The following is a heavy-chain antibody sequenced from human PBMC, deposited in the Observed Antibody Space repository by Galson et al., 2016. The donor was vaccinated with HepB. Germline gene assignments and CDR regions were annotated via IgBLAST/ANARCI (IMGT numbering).Heavy chain of an antibody. V-gene: IGHV3-74*01. CDR3: ARQTLLGGMEGDYFDF. Sequence: SLRLSCAASGFTFSSYWMHWVRQAPGKGLVWVSRINGGGRSTSYADSVKGRFTISRDNAKNTLYLQMNSLRAEDTAVYYCARQTLLGGMEGDYFDFWGQGTLVTGSS. CDR1: GFTFSSYW. D-gene: IGHD2-15*01. J-gene: IGHJ4*02. CDR2: INGGGRST.